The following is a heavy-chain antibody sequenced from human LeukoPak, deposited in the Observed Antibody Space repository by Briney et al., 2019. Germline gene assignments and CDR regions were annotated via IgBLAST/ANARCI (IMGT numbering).Heavy chain of an antibody. V-gene: IGHV3-23*01. CDR2: ISGSGGST. D-gene: IGHD6-13*01. CDR1: GFTFSSYA. J-gene: IGHJ4*02. CDR3: ARVAYSSRIFDY. Sequence: GGSLRLSCTASGFTFSSYAMSWVRQAPGKGLEWVSAISGSGGSTYYADSVKGRFTISRDNAKNSLYLQMNSLRAEDTAVYYCARVAYSSRIFDYWGQGTLVTVSS.